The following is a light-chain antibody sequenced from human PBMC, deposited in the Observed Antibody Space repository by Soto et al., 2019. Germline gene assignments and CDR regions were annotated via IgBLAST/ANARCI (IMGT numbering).Light chain of an antibody. Sequence: EIVKTQSPATLSVSPGERATLSCRASQSVSSNLAWYQQKPGQAPRLLIYGASTRATGIPARFSGSGSGTEFTLTISSLQSEDFAVYYCQQYNIMADTFGQGTKLEIK. CDR3: QQYNIMADT. CDR1: QSVSSN. J-gene: IGKJ2*01. V-gene: IGKV3-15*01. CDR2: GAS.